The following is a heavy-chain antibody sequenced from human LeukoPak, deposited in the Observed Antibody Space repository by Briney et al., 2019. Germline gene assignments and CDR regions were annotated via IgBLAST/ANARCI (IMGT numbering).Heavy chain of an antibody. CDR2: ISGSGGST. V-gene: IGHV3-23*01. D-gene: IGHD5-18*01. J-gene: IGHJ4*02. Sequence: GGSLRLSSAASGFTFSNYAMSWVRQAPGKGLEWVSVISGSGGSTYYADSVKGQFTIFRDNSKNTVYLQMNSLRADDTAVYYCAKGDTGMVRSYYFDYRGQGTLVTVSS. CDR1: GFTFSNYA. CDR3: AKGDTGMVRSYYFDY.